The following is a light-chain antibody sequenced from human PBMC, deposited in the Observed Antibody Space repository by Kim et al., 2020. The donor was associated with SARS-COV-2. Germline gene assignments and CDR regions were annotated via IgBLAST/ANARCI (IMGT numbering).Light chain of an antibody. J-gene: IGKJ1*01. Sequence: ASTGDRVPITFRASQDIGNYLAWYQQKPGKAPNLLIFTASTLQSGVPSRFSGSGSGTDFTLTISCLQSEDYATYYCQQYYSDPRTFGQGTKVDIK. CDR1: QDIGNY. CDR3: QQYYSDPRT. V-gene: IGKV1-8*01. CDR2: TAS.